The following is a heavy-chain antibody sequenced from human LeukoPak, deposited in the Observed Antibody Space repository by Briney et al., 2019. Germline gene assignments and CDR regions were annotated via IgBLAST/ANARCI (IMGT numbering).Heavy chain of an antibody. CDR2: VSAYNGNT. CDR3: ARTGGEPAPNYFDY. V-gene: IGHV1-18*01. Sequence: GASVKVSFTASGYNFTNFGISWVRQAPGQGLEWMGWVSAYNGNTNYAQKLQGRVTMTTDTSTSTAYMELRSLRYDDTAVYYCARTGGEPAPNYFDYGGQGTLSPSPQ. D-gene: IGHD2-2*01. CDR1: GYNFTNFG. J-gene: IGHJ4*02.